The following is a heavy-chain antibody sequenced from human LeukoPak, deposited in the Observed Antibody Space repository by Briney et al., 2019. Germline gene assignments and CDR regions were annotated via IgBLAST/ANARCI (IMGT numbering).Heavy chain of an antibody. Sequence: SETLSLTCVVSGGSVSSGGYAWSWIRQPPGKGLEWIGYIYNRGMTYFNPSLKSRAGISVDTSKNQFSLKLTSVTAADTAVFYCVRGDYSSGWHLDYWGQGTLVTVSS. CDR3: VRGDYSSGWHLDY. V-gene: IGHV4-30-4*07. D-gene: IGHD6-19*01. CDR1: GGSVSSGGYA. CDR2: IYNRGMT. J-gene: IGHJ4*02.